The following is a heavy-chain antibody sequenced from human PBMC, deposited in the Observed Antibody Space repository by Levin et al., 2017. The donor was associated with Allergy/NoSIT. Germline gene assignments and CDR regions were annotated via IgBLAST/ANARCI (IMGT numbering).Heavy chain of an antibody. D-gene: IGHD5-24*01. V-gene: IGHV2-70*01. J-gene: IGHJ6*02. CDR1: GFSLTTRGMC. Sequence: SGPTLVKPTQTLTLTCTFSGFSLTTRGMCVNWIRQPPGKALEWLALIDWDDDKYYRTSLKTRLTISKDSSKNQVVLTMTNMDPVDTATYYCARSRVGDGSFYYNYGMDVWGQGTTVTVSS. CDR2: IDWDDDK. CDR3: ARSRVGDGSFYYNYGMDV.